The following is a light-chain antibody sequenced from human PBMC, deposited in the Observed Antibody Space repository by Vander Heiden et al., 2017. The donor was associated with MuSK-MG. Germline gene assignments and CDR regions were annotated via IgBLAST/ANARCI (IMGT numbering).Light chain of an antibody. CDR2: RDN. V-gene: IGLV1-47*03. Sequence: QSLLTQPPSASGTPGQRVTISCSGSSSNIGSRDVSWYQHLPGTAPKLLIHRDNQRPSGVPDRFSGSKSGNSASLAISGLWSEDEADYYCAVWDDSLSGRLFDGGTRLTVL. J-gene: IGLJ2*01. CDR1: SSNIGSRD. CDR3: AVWDDSLSGRL.